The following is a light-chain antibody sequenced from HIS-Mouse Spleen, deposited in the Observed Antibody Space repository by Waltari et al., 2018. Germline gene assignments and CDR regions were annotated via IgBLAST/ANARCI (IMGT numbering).Light chain of an antibody. V-gene: IGLV2-23*03. Sequence: QSALTQPASVSGSPGQSITISCTGTSSDGGSYNLVSWYQQHPGKAPKLMIYEGSKRPSGVSNRCSGSKSGNTASLTISGLQAEDEADYYCCSYAGSSTFEVFGGGTKLTVL. CDR3: CSYAGSSTFEV. CDR2: EGS. CDR1: SSDGGSYNL. J-gene: IGLJ2*01.